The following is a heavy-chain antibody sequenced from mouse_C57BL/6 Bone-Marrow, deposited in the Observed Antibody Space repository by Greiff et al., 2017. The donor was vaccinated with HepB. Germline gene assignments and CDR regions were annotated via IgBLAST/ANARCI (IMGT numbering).Heavy chain of an antibody. Sequence: VKLMESGAELVRPGASVTLSCKASGYTFTDYEMHWVKQTPVHGLEWIGAIDPETGGTAYNQKFKGKAILTADKSSSTAYMELRSLTSEDSAVYYCTRDSNYLAWFAYWGQGTLVTVSA. CDR2: IDPETGGT. J-gene: IGHJ3*01. D-gene: IGHD2-5*01. CDR1: GYTFTDYE. V-gene: IGHV1-15*01. CDR3: TRDSNYLAWFAY.